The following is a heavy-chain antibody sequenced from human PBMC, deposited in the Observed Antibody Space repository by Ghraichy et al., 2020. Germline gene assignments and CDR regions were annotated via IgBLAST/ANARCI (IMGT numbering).Heavy chain of an antibody. CDR1: GGSISSGGYS. J-gene: IGHJ2*01. D-gene: IGHD5-18*01. CDR3: ARSVGDTGYSYGSNWYFDL. CDR2: IYHSGST. V-gene: IGHV4-30-2*01. Sequence: SLNISCAVSGGSISSGGYSWSWIRQPPGKGLEWIGYIYHSGSTYYNPSLKSRVTISVDRSKNQFSLKLSSVTAADTAVYYCARSVGDTGYSYGSNWYFDLWGRGTLVTVSS.